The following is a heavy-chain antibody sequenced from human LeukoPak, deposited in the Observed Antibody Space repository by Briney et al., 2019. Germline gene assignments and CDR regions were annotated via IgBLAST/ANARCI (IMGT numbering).Heavy chain of an antibody. J-gene: IGHJ4*02. CDR1: GFTFSTYS. Sequence: GGSLRLSCAASGFTFSTYSMNWVRQAPGKGLEWVSSISSSSYYIDYADSVKGRFTISRDNARSSLFLQMNSLRAEDTAVYYCARGLPRIGAFFDYWGQGAPVTVSS. V-gene: IGHV3-21*01. CDR2: ISSSSYYI. CDR3: ARGLPRIGAFFDY.